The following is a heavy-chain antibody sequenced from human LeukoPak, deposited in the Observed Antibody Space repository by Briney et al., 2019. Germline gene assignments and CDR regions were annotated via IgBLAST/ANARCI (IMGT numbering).Heavy chain of an antibody. CDR2: IYPGDSDT. D-gene: IGHD2-2*01. V-gene: IGHV5-51*01. Sequence: GESLKISCKGSGYSFTSYWIAWVRQMPGKGLEWMGIIYPGDSDTRYSPSLQGQVTISADKSISTAYLQWSSLKAWDTAMYYCAVYSSNYWFDPWGQGTLVTVSS. CDR1: GYSFTSYW. J-gene: IGHJ5*02. CDR3: AVYSSNYWFDP.